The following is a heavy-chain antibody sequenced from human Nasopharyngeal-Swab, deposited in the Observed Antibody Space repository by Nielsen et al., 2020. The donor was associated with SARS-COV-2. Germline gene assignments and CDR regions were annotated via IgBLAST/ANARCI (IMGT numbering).Heavy chain of an antibody. CDR2: ISSSSSYT. D-gene: IGHD4/OR15-4a*01. V-gene: IGHV3-11*05. CDR1: GFTFSDYY. CDR3: VKDWRYGGGY. Sequence: GESLKISCAASGFTFSDYYMSWIRQAPGKGLEWVSYISSSSSYTNYADSVKGRFTISRDNSNNTVYLQMNSLRADDTAVYLCVKDWRYGGGYWGQGTLVTVSS. J-gene: IGHJ4*02.